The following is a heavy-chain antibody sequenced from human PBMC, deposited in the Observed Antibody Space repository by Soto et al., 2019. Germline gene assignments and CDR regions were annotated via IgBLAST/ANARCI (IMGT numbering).Heavy chain of an antibody. V-gene: IGHV4-59*08. Sequence: QVQLQESGPGLVRPSETLSLTCTVSGGSFSSYYWTWIRQSTGKGLEWIGYIYYSGSTDYNPSLRCRFAISIDTSKNQFSLRLNSMTAADTAVYYCAGRYCSGTKCYYLDYYYMDFWCKGTTVTVSS. CDR2: IYYSGST. D-gene: IGHD2-2*01. CDR3: AGRYCSGTKCYYLDYYYMDF. CDR1: GGSFSSYY. J-gene: IGHJ6*03.